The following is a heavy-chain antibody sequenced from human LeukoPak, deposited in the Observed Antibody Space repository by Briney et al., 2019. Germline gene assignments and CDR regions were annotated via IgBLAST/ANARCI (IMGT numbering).Heavy chain of an antibody. CDR3: VRSTDSSGYYYDY. D-gene: IGHD3-22*01. J-gene: IGHJ4*02. CDR1: GGSISSGGYY. Sequence: SETLSLTCTVSGGSISSGGYYWSWIRQHPGKGLEWIGYIYYSGSTYYNPSLKSRVTISVDTSKNQFSLKLSSVTAADTAVYYCVRSTDSSGYYYDYWGQGTLVTVSS. CDR2: IYYSGST. V-gene: IGHV4-31*03.